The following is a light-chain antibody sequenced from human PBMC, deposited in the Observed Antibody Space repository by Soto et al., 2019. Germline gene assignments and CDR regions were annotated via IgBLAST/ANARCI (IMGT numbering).Light chain of an antibody. CDR1: SGSVSTANN. V-gene: IGLV8-61*01. CDR3: ALFMGNGISV. CDR2: STS. Sequence: QAVVTQESSFSVSPGGTVTLTCGLTSGSVSTANNPNWYQQTPGQAPRTLIYSTSTRSSGVPDRFSGSILGNKAALTITGAQADDESDYYCALFMGNGISVFGTVTKLTVL. J-gene: IGLJ1*01.